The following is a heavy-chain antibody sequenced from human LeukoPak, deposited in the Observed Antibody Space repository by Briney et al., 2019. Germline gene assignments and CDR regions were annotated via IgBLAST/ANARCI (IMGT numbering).Heavy chain of an antibody. CDR2: LSVGGGNT. D-gene: IGHD3-10*01. Sequence: PGGSLRLSCAASGFGFSNYWMSWVRQAPGKGLEWVSGLSVGGGNTFYADSVRGRFTISRDNSKNTLYLQMNSLRAEDTAVYYCAKVLWFGELSNPMDVWGQGTTVTVFS. V-gene: IGHV3-23*01. CDR1: GFGFSNYW. J-gene: IGHJ6*02. CDR3: AKVLWFGELSNPMDV.